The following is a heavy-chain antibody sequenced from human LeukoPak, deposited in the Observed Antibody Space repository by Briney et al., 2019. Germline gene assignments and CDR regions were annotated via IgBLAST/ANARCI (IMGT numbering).Heavy chain of an antibody. CDR1: GFTFDDYA. Sequence: GGSLRLSCAASGFTFDDYAMHWVRQAPGKGLEWVSLIREDGRTTHYVDSVKGRFTISRDNSKNTLYLQMNSLRAEDTAVYYCARENYYDSSGYPSYWGQGTLVTVSS. D-gene: IGHD3-22*01. V-gene: IGHV3-43*02. CDR3: ARENYYDSSGYPSY. J-gene: IGHJ4*02. CDR2: IREDGRTT.